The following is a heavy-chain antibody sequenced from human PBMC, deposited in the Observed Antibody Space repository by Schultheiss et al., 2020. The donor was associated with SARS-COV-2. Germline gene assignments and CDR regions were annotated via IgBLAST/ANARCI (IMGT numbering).Heavy chain of an antibody. CDR2: IYYSGST. J-gene: IGHJ5*02. CDR3: ARTGYSSSNWFDP. CDR1: GGSVSSGSYY. D-gene: IGHD6-6*01. V-gene: IGHV4-61*01. Sequence: SETLSLTCTVSGGSVSSGSYYWSWIRQPPGKGLEWIGYIYYSGSTNYNPSLKSRVTISVDTSKNQFSLKLSSVTAADTAVYYCARTGYSSSNWFDPWGQGTLVTVSS.